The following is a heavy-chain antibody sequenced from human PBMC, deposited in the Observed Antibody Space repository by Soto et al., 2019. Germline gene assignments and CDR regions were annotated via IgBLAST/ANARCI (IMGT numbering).Heavy chain of an antibody. Sequence: QVQLVESGGGLVKPGGSLRLSCAASGFTFSDYYMSWIRQAPGKGLELVSYISSSGSTIYYADSVKGRFTISRDNAKNALYLQMNSLSAEDTAVYFWARELYSRSLPTYCYYHGMDVWGQGTTVTVSS. D-gene: IGHD6-13*01. CDR1: GFTFSDYY. V-gene: IGHV3-11*01. CDR3: ARELYSRSLPTYCYYHGMDV. CDR2: ISSSGSTI. J-gene: IGHJ6*02.